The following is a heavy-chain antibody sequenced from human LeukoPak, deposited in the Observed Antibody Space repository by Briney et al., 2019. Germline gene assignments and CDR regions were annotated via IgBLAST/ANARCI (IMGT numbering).Heavy chain of an antibody. CDR1: GYTFTGYY. CDR2: INPNSGGT. V-gene: IGHV1-2*04. CDR3: ATVRGVTHAEYFQH. D-gene: IGHD3-10*01. Sequence: ASVKVSCKASGYTFTGYYMHWVRQAPGQGLEWMGWINPNSGGTNYAQKFQGWVTMTRDTSISTAYMELSRLRSDDTAVYYCATVRGVTHAEYFQHWGQGTLVTVSS. J-gene: IGHJ1*01.